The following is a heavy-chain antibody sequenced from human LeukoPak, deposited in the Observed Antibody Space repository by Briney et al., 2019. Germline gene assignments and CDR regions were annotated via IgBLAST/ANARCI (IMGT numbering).Heavy chain of an antibody. D-gene: IGHD2-8*01. V-gene: IGHV4-59*08. CDR1: GFTFSSYA. J-gene: IGHJ6*02. Sequence: GSLRLSCAASGFTFSSYAMSWIRQPPGKGLEWIGYIYYSGSTNYNPSLKSRVTTSVDTSKNQFSLKLSSVTAADTAVYYCARHPDCTNGVCYTSYYYYGMDVWGQGTTVTVSS. CDR3: ARHPDCTNGVCYTSYYYYGMDV. CDR2: IYYSGST.